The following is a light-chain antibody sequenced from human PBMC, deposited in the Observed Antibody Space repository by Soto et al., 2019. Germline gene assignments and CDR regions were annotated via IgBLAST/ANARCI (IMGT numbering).Light chain of an antibody. CDR2: DAS. Sequence: AIRMTQSPSSLSAYPGDRVTITCRASQGISSYLAWYQQKPGKAPKLLIYDASSLQSGVPPRFSGSGSGTDFTLSINSLQPEDFATYYCQQTYSTPLTFGGGTKVDIK. J-gene: IGKJ4*01. CDR3: QQTYSTPLT. V-gene: IGKV1-8*01. CDR1: QGISSY.